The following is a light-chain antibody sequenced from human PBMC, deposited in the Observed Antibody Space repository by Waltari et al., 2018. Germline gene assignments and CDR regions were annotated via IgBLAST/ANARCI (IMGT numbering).Light chain of an antibody. CDR2: QDT. Sequence: SYELTQPPSLSVSPGQTARITCSGDKLGDQFASWYQQRPGQSPTLVIYQDTKRPSGIPERFSGSNSGNTATLTIRGTQALDEADYYCQTWDSRTAIFGTGTKVTVV. V-gene: IGLV3-1*01. CDR1: KLGDQF. J-gene: IGLJ1*01. CDR3: QTWDSRTAI.